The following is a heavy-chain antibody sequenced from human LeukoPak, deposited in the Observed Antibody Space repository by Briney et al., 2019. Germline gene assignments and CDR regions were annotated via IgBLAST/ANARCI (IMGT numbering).Heavy chain of an antibody. V-gene: IGHV1-18*01. Sequence: ASVKVSCKASGYTFRTFAISWVRQAPGQGLECMGWISTFNGNTNYAQNLQGRVTMTADTSTTTAYMELRSLRSDDTAVYYCARFYDRNNYYLGPQHAFDIWGQGTMVTVSS. D-gene: IGHD3-22*01. J-gene: IGHJ3*02. CDR1: GYTFRTFA. CDR3: ARFYDRNNYYLGPQHAFDI. CDR2: ISTFNGNT.